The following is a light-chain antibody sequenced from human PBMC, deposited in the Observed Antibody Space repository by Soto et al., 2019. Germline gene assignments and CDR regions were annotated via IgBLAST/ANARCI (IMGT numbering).Light chain of an antibody. CDR1: SSDVGGYNY. V-gene: IGLV2-14*01. CDR3: ISYRSGTTLV. J-gene: IGLJ2*01. Sequence: QSALTQPASVSGSPGQSISISCTGTSSDVGGYNYVSWYQQLPGKAPKLIIYEVTNRPPGVSNRFSGSKSGNTASLTISGLQAEDEADYYCISYRSGTTLVFGGGTKVTVL. CDR2: EVT.